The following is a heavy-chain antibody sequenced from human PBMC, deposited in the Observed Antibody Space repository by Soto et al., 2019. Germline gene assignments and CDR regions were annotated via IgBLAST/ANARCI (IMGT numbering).Heavy chain of an antibody. CDR3: AHRPSGWYFFDY. D-gene: IGHD6-19*01. J-gene: IGHJ4*02. Sequence: SGPTLVNPTQTLTLTCTFSGFSLSTSGVGVGWIRQPPGKALEGLALIYWNNDKRYSPSLKSRLTITKDTSRNQVVLTMTNMDPVDTATYYCAHRPSGWYFFDYWGQGTLVTVSS. V-gene: IGHV2-5*01. CDR1: GFSLSTSGVG. CDR2: IYWNNDK.